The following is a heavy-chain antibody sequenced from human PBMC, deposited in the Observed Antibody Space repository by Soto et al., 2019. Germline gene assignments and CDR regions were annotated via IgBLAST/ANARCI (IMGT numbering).Heavy chain of an antibody. V-gene: IGHV1-46*01. CDR1: GYTFTSYY. Sequence: ASVKVSCKASGYTFTSYYMQWVRQAPGQGLEWMGIINPSGGSTSYAQKFQGRVTMTRDTSTSTVYMELSSLRSEDTAVYYCATSRTKTEDFPITVTTLFHYWGQGTLVTVSS. CDR2: INPSGGST. D-gene: IGHD4-17*01. J-gene: IGHJ4*02. CDR3: ATSRTKTEDFPITVTTLFHY.